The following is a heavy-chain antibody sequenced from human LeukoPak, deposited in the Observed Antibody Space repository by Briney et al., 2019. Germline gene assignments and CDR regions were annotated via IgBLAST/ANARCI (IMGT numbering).Heavy chain of an antibody. CDR1: GGSISSSRYY. D-gene: IGHD2-15*01. J-gene: IGHJ4*02. CDR2: IYHSGTT. Sequence: SETLSLTCTVSGGSISSSRYYWGWIRQPPGKGLEWIGSIYHSGTTYYNPSLKSRVTISVDTSKNQFSLKLSSVTAADTAVYYCAVVGPKRVTPNYWGQGTLVTVSS. V-gene: IGHV4-39*07. CDR3: AVVGPKRVTPNY.